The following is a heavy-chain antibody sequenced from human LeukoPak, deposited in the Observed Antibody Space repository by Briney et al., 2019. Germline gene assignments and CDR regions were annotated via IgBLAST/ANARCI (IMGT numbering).Heavy chain of an antibody. J-gene: IGHJ5*02. CDR2: IKSLADGGTI. D-gene: IGHD5-24*01. CDR1: GFRLSTVW. V-gene: IGHV3-15*01. CDR3: TTDRGRTELPLFAT. Sequence: GGSLRLSCAASGFRLSTVWMSWVRQAPGKGLELIGRIKSLADGGTIDYAAPVKGRVTISGDYSRNMLYLQMSSLQTEDTGVYYCTTDRGRTELPLFATWGQGALVTVSS.